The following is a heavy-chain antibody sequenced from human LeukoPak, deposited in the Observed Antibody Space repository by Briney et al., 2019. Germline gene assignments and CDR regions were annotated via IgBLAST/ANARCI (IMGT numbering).Heavy chain of an antibody. CDR2: IYYTGST. CDR3: ARGNMVRGVYFDY. J-gene: IGHJ4*02. D-gene: IGHD3-10*01. V-gene: IGHV4-59*12. CDR1: GGSINGYY. Sequence: SETLSLTCTVSGGSINGYYWSWIRQSPGKGLESLGYIYYTGSTYYNPSLKSRVTISVDTSKNQFSLKLSSVTAADTAVYYCARGNMVRGVYFDYWGQGTLVTVSS.